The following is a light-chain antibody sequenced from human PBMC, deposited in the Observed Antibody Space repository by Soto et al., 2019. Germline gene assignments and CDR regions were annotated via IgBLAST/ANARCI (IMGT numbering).Light chain of an antibody. CDR1: QSVTSSY. Sequence: EIVLTQSPGTLSLSPGERATLSCRASQSVTSSYLAWYQQKPGQAPRLLIYGASSRATGIPDRFRGSGSGKDFTLNISRLEPEDFAVYYCQQYGGSPPYTFGQGTNLEIK. CDR2: GAS. CDR3: QQYGGSPPYT. J-gene: IGKJ2*01. V-gene: IGKV3-20*01.